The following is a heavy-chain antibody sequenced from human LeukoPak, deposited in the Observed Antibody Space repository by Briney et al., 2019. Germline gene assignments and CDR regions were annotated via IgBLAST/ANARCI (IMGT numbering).Heavy chain of an antibody. Sequence: ASVKVSCKASGYTFTSHDINWVRQATGQGLEWMGWMNPNSGNTGYAQKFQGRVTMTRNTSISTAYVELSSLRSEDTAVYYCARARVQLWLRHYGMDVWGQGTTVTVSS. CDR2: MNPNSGNT. D-gene: IGHD5-18*01. J-gene: IGHJ6*02. CDR3: ARARVQLWLRHYGMDV. V-gene: IGHV1-8*01. CDR1: GYTFTSHD.